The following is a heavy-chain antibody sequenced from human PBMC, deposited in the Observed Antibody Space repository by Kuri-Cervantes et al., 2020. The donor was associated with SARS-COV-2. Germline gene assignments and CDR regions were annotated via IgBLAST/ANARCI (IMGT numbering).Heavy chain of an antibody. Sequence: SETLSLTCTVSGYSISSGYYWGWIRQPPGKGLEWIGSIYHSGSTYYNPSLKSRVTISVDTSKNQFSLKLSSVTAADTAVYYCAKGSIVATIANYFDYWGQGTLVTVSS. J-gene: IGHJ4*02. CDR2: IYHSGST. V-gene: IGHV4-38-2*02. D-gene: IGHD5-12*01. CDR1: GYSISSGYY. CDR3: AKGSIVATIANYFDY.